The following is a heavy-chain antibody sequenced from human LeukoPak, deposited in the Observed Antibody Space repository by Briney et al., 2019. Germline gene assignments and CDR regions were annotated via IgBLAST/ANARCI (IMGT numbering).Heavy chain of an antibody. CDR2: ISGSGDST. Sequence: GGSLRLSCAASGFTFRSYAMSWVRQAPGKGLEWVSGISGSGDSTYYADSVKGRFSISRDNSKNTLWLQMNGLKDEDTAVYYCAKDPRAGSGWGSFDYWGQGTLVTVSS. CDR1: GFTFRSYA. D-gene: IGHD6-19*01. V-gene: IGHV3-23*01. J-gene: IGHJ4*02. CDR3: AKDPRAGSGWGSFDY.